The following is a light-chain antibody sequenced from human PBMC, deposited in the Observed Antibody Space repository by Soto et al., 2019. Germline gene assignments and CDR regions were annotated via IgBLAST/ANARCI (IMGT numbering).Light chain of an antibody. CDR3: QQLNSYPRT. CDR1: QGINSY. Sequence: DIQLTQPPSVLSAYVGDRVTITCRASQGINSYLAWYQQKPGKVPKLLIYAASTLHSGVPSRFSGSGSGTEVTLPISSLQAADVATYDCQQLNSYPRTFGQGTKVEIQ. V-gene: IGKV1-9*01. CDR2: AAS. J-gene: IGKJ1*01.